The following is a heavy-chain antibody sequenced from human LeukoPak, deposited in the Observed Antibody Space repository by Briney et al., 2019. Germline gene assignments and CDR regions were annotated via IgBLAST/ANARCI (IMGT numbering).Heavy chain of an antibody. Sequence: PGGSLRLSCAASGFTFSSYSMSWVRQAPGKGLEWVSSISSSSSYIYYADSVKGRFTISRDNAKNSLYLQMNSLRAEDTAVYYCARGAAAGFGGDWGQGTLVTVSS. CDR3: ARGAAAGFGGD. CDR1: GFTFSSYS. CDR2: ISSSSSYI. J-gene: IGHJ4*02. V-gene: IGHV3-21*01. D-gene: IGHD6-13*01.